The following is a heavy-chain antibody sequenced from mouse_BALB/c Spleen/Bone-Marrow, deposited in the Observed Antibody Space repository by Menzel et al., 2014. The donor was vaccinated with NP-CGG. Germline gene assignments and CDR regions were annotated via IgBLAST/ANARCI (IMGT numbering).Heavy chain of an antibody. D-gene: IGHD4-1*01. CDR2: ISDDGGNT. V-gene: IGHV5-4*02. Sequence: EVQRVESGGGLVKPGGSLKLSCAASGFTFSDYYMFWVRQTPEKRLEWAATISDDGGNTYYRDSVKGRFTISRDNAKSKLNLQMSSLKSEDTATYHCARETGPRAMDYWGQGTSVTVSS. J-gene: IGHJ4*01. CDR1: GFTFSDYY. CDR3: ARETGPRAMDY.